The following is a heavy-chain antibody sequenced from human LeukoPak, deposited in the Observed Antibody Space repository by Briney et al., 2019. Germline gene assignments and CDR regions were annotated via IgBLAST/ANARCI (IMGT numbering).Heavy chain of an antibody. V-gene: IGHV4-59*01. CDR1: GGSISSYY. J-gene: IGHJ3*02. CDR3: ARLTSKYTLGPTVTTSDASDI. Sequence: SETLSLTCTVSGGSISSYYWSWIRQPPGKGLEWIGYIYYSGSTNYNPSLKSRVTISVDTSKNQFSLKLSSVTAADTAVYYCARLTSKYTLGPTVTTSDASDIWGQGTMVTVSS. CDR2: IYYSGST. D-gene: IGHD4-17*01.